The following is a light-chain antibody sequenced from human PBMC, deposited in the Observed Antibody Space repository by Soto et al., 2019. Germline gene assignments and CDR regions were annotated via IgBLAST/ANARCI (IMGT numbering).Light chain of an antibody. CDR2: GVS. J-gene: IGLJ7*01. CDR3: TSYAGSSIDV. Sequence: QSALTQPPSASGSPGQSVTLSCTGSTSDIGGYEWVSWYQQHPGKAPKLIIYGVSKRPSGVPARFSGSKSGNTASLTVSGLQAEDEADYYCTSYAGSSIDVFGNGTQLTVL. CDR1: TSDIGGYEW. V-gene: IGLV2-8*01.